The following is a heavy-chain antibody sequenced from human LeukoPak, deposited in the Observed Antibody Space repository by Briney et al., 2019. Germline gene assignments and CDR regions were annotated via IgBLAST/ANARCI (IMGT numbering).Heavy chain of an antibody. CDR1: GFTVSGNY. CDR3: ARWNGYYYYYYYYMDV. D-gene: IGHD3-3*01. V-gene: IGHV3-66*02. J-gene: IGHJ6*03. CDR2: IYSGGST. Sequence: GGSLRLSCAASGFTVSGNYMSWVRQAPGKGLEWVSVIYSGGSTYYADSVKGRFTISRDNSKNTLYLQTNSLRAEDTAVYYCARWNGYYYYYYYYMDVWGKGTTVTVSS.